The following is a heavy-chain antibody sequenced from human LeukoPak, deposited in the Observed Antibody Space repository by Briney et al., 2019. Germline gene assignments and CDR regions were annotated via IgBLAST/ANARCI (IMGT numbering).Heavy chain of an antibody. Sequence: PGGSLRLSCAASGFTFSSHWMHWVRQAPGKGLEWVSSINSDSSLMYYAESVKGRFTISRDNARNSLYLQMNSLRAEDTAVYYCIRDLFDDYSLDYWGQGALVTVSS. CDR2: INSDSSLM. CDR1: GFTFSSHW. V-gene: IGHV3-21*01. D-gene: IGHD3-16*01. J-gene: IGHJ4*02. CDR3: IRDLFDDYSLDY.